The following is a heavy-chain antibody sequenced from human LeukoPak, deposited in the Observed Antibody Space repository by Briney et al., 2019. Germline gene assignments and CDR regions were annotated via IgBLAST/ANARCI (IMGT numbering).Heavy chain of an antibody. D-gene: IGHD3-10*01. J-gene: IGHJ4*02. V-gene: IGHV3-23*01. CDR1: GFTSSIYG. Sequence: GGSLRLSCAASGFTSSIYGMSWVRQAPGKGLEWVSSITNGGDNTYYADFVQGRFTIYRDNSKDSLHLQMSSLRAEDTAIYFCAKRDTSGLYYFDYWGQGTLVTVSS. CDR3: AKRDTSGLYYFDY. CDR2: ITNGGDNT.